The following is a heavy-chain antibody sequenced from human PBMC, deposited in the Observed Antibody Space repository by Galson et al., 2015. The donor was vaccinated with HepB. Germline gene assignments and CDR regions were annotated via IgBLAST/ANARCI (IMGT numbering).Heavy chain of an antibody. CDR3: ARELEQLYYYYYYGMDV. V-gene: IGHV1-2*02. CDR2: INPNSGGT. D-gene: IGHD1/OR15-1a*01. CDR1: GYTLTGYY. Sequence: SVKVSCKASGYTLTGYYMHWVRQAPGQGLEWMGWINPNSGGTNYAQKFQGRVTMTRDTSISTAYMELSRLRSDDTAVYYCARELEQLYYYYYYGMDVWAKGPRSPSP. J-gene: IGHJ6*02.